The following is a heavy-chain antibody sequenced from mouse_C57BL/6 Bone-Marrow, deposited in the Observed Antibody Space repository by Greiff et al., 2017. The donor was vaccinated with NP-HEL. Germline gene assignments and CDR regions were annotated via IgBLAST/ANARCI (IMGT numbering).Heavy chain of an antibody. V-gene: IGHV1-19*01. D-gene: IGHD1-1*01. CDR2: INPYNGGT. J-gene: IGHJ4*01. CDR1: GYTFTDYY. CDR3: ARTGYYGSSPVDY. Sequence: DVQLQESGPVLVKPGASVKMSCKASGYTFTDYYMNWVKQSHGKSLEWIGVINPYNGGTSYNQKFKGKATLTVDKSSSTAYMELNSLTSEDSAVYYCARTGYYGSSPVDYWGQGTSVTVSS.